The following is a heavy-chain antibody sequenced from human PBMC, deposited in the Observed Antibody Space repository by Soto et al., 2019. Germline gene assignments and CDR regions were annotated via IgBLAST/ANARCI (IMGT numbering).Heavy chain of an antibody. V-gene: IGHV3-30*18. J-gene: IGHJ3*02. D-gene: IGHD2-15*01. CDR2: ISYDGSNK. CDR3: AKTFVGVAAGNDAFDI. CDR1: GFTFSSYG. Sequence: GGSLRLSCAASGFTFSSYGMHWVRQAPGKGLEWVAVISYDGSNKYYADSVKGRFTISRDNSKNTLYLQMNSLRAEDTAVYYCAKTFVGVAAGNDAFDIWGQGTMVTVSS.